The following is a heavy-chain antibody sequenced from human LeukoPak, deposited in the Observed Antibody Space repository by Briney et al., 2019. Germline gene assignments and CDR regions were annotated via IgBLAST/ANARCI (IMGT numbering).Heavy chain of an antibody. CDR3: AKLSGYCSGGSCLDAFDI. CDR1: GFTFSSYG. D-gene: IGHD2-15*01. Sequence: PGGSLRLSCAASGFTFSSYGMHWVRQAPGKGLEWVAFIRYDGSKKYYADSVKGRFTISRDNSKNTLYLQMNSLRAEDTAVYYCAKLSGYCSGGSCLDAFDIWGQGTMVTVSS. CDR2: IRYDGSKK. J-gene: IGHJ3*02. V-gene: IGHV3-30*02.